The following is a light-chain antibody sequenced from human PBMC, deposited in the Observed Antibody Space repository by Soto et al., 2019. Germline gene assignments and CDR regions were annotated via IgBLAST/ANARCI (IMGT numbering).Light chain of an antibody. CDR3: QVWDNNGGHNYV. CDR1: NIGIYS. J-gene: IGLJ1*01. CDR2: DGS. Sequence: SYELTQPPSVSVAPGQTARITCGGNNIGIYSVHWYQQRPGQAPVLVVYDGSDRPSGIPERFSGSNSGNTATLTIGRVEAADEADYYCQVWDNNGGHNYVFGPGTKVT. V-gene: IGLV3-21*02.